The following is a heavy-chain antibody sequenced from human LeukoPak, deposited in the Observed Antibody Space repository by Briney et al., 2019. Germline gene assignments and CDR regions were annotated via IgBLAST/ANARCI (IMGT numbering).Heavy chain of an antibody. V-gene: IGHV3-23*01. CDR2: ISGSGGST. D-gene: IGHD2-2*01. Sequence: PGGSLRLSCAASGFTFSDYCMSWVRQAPGKGLEWVSAISGSGGSTYYADSVKGRFTISRDNSKNTLYLQMNSLRAEDTAVYYLAEGFFVGPGSTGKRFDPWGQGTLVTVSP. J-gene: IGHJ5*02. CDR3: AEGFFVGPGSTGKRFDP. CDR1: GFTFSDYC.